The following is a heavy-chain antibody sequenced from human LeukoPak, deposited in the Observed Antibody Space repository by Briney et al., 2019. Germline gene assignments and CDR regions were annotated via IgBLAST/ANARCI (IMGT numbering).Heavy chain of an antibody. V-gene: IGHV3-30*02. Sequence: GGSLRLSCAASGFTFSDYYMSWIRQAPGKGLEWVAFIRNDGDVIYYADSVKGRFTISRDNSRNTLSLQMDSLRAEDTAVYYCAKGGSSYSYSFDNWGQGTLVTVSS. CDR2: IRNDGDVI. CDR3: AKGGSSYSYSFDN. CDR1: GFTFSDYY. J-gene: IGHJ4*02. D-gene: IGHD6-13*01.